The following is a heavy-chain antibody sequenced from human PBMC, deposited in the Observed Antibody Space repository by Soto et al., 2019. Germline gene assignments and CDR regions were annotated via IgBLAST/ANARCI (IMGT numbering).Heavy chain of an antibody. CDR2: ILYDGSNK. V-gene: IGHV3-30*18. J-gene: IGHJ4*02. Sequence: GGSLRLSCAASGFAFSNYGMFWVRQAPGNGLEWVAAILYDGSNKYYADSVKGRFTISRDNSKNTLYLQMNSLRTEDTAVYYCAKARHGSGTYSYFDYWGQGILVTVSS. CDR1: GFAFSNYG. D-gene: IGHD3-10*01. CDR3: AKARHGSGTYSYFDY.